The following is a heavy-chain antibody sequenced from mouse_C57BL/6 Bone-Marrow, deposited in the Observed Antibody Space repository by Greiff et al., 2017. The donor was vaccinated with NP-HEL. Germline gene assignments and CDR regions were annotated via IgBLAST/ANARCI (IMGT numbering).Heavy chain of an antibody. D-gene: IGHD1-1*01. CDR2: IYPENGDT. Sequence: EVQGVESGAELVRPGASVKLSCTASGFNIKDDYMHWVKQRPEQGLEWIGWIYPENGDTEYASKFQGKATITADTYSNTAYLQLSSLTSEDTAVYYCTTSYYGSRGYWYFDVWGTGTTVTVSS. V-gene: IGHV14-4*01. CDR1: GFNIKDDY. J-gene: IGHJ1*03. CDR3: TTSYYGSRGYWYFDV.